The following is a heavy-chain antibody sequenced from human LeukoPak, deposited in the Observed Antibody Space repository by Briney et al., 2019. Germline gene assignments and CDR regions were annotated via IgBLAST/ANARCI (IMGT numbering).Heavy chain of an antibody. CDR2: IHTKTANL. D-gene: IGHD3-22*01. CDR3: ARPDYDSLSY. Sequence: ASVKVSCKASGYYFTDYAIHWVRQAPGQGLEWMGWIHTKTANLTYAQDFTGRVVFSLDTSVHTAFLQIDTLETGDTAFYYCARPDYDSLSYWGQGSLVTVSP. V-gene: IGHV7-4-1*01. CDR1: GYYFTDYA. J-gene: IGHJ4*02.